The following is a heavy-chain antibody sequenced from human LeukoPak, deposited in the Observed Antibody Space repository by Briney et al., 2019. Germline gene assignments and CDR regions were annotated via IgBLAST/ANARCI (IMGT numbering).Heavy chain of an antibody. Sequence: ASVKVSCKASGYTFTSYDINWVRQATGQGLEWMGWMNPNSGNTGYAQKFQGRVTMTRDTSISTAYMELSRLRSDDTAVYYCATEGLATTHDAFDIWGQGTMVTVSS. D-gene: IGHD5-24*01. J-gene: IGHJ3*02. CDR3: ATEGLATTHDAFDI. V-gene: IGHV1-8*01. CDR2: MNPNSGNT. CDR1: GYTFTSYD.